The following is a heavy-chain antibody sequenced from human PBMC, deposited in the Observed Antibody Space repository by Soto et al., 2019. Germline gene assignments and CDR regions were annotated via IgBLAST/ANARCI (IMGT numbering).Heavy chain of an antibody. D-gene: IGHD3-3*01. V-gene: IGHV3-30*18. CDR2: ISYDGSNK. Sequence: GGSLRLSCAASGFTFSSYGMHWVRQAPGKGLEWVAVISYDGSNKHYADSVKGRFTISRDNSKNTLYLPMNSLRAEDTAVYYCAKSPNRTFWSVLGYYYYMDVWGKGTTVTVSS. CDR1: GFTFSSYG. CDR3: AKSPNRTFWSVLGYYYYMDV. J-gene: IGHJ6*03.